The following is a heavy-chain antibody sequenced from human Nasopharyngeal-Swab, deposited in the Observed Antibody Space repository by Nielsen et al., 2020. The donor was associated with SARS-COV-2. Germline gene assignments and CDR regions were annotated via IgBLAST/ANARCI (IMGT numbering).Heavy chain of an antibody. CDR3: ARDRRGGYCSSTSCYGNDY. D-gene: IGHD2-2*01. J-gene: IGHJ4*02. CDR2: IYYSGSA. V-gene: IGHV4-39*02. Sequence: RQAPGKGLEWIGSIYYSGSAYYNPSLKSRVTISVDTSKNQFSLKLSSVTAADTAVYYCARDRRGGYCSSTSCYGNDYWGQGTLVTVSS.